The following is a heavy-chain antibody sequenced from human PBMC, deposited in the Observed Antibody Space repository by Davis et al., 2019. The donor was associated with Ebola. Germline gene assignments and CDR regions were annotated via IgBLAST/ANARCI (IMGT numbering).Heavy chain of an antibody. CDR1: GYTFTSYA. CDR2: ISAYNGNT. D-gene: IGHD6-19*01. CDR3: AREIAVAGFDY. Sequence: AASVKVSCKASGYTFTSYAMHWVRQAPGQRLEWMGWISAYNGNTNYAQKLQGRVTMTTDTSASTAYMELSSLRSEDTAVYYCAREIAVAGFDYWGQGTLVTVSS. V-gene: IGHV1-3*01. J-gene: IGHJ4*02.